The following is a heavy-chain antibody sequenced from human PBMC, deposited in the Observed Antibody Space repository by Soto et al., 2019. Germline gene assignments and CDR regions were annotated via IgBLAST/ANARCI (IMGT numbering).Heavy chain of an antibody. CDR1: GFTFDTYW. D-gene: IGHD2-21*01. V-gene: IGHV3-74*01. CDR3: ARLSGDHSAFFSYGMDA. CDR2: INSDGTIS. Sequence: GGSLRLSCAASGFTFDTYWVNWVRQAPGKGPEWLSGINSDGTISSYADSVKGRFTISRDNARNTLSLQMNSLRADDTAVYYCARLSGDHSAFFSYGMDAWGQGATVTVSS. J-gene: IGHJ6*02.